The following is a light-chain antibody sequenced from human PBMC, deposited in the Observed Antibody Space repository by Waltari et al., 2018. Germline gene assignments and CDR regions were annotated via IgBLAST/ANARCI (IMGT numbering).Light chain of an antibody. CDR1: SSDVAGYNY. V-gene: IGLV2-14*01. CDR3: CSYTSSSTWV. J-gene: IGLJ3*02. CDR2: DVS. Sequence: QSALTQPASVSGSPGQSITISCTGTSSDVAGYNYVSWYRRHPGKTPNPQISDVSNRPSGVSDRFSGSKDGKPASLTMSGLQAEDEADYYCCSYTSSSTWVFGGGTKLTVL.